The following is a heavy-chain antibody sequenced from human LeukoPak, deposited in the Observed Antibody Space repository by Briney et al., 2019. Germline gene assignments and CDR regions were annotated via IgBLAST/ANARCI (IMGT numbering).Heavy chain of an antibody. J-gene: IGHJ4*02. D-gene: IGHD6-19*01. CDR1: GFTFSDHF. CDR2: SRNKAKSYTT. Sequence: GGSLRLYCAVSGFTFSDHFLDWVRQAPGKGLEWVGRSRNKAKSYTTEYAASVKGRFTISRDDSKNSLYLQMNSLKTEDTAVYYCVRVGSVAGSDYLDYWGQGTLVTVSS. V-gene: IGHV3-72*01. CDR3: VRVGSVAGSDYLDY.